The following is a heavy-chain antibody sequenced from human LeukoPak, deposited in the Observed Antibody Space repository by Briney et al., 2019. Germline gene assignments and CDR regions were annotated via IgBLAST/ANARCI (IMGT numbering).Heavy chain of an antibody. CDR2: ISGSAVAT. V-gene: IGHV3-23*01. J-gene: IGHJ4*02. D-gene: IGHD3-10*01. CDR3: AKDRGYGSGSYPGVYYFDY. CDR1: GFTFSNAY. Sequence: PGGSLRLSCAASGFTFSNAYMSWVRQAPGKGLEWVSAISGSAVATYYADSVKGRFTISRDSSKNTLYLQMNSLRAEDTAVYYCAKDRGYGSGSYPGVYYFDYWGQGTLVTVSS.